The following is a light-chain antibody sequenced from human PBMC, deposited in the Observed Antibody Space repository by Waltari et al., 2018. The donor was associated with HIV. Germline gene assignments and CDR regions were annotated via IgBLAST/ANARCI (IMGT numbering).Light chain of an antibody. V-gene: IGKV1-6*01. CDR1: QAIGND. J-gene: IGKJ1*01. CDR3: LQDYNYPWT. Sequence: AIQMTQSPPSLSAYVGDRVTITCRASQAIGNDLDWYQQKPGKAQKLLIYGASTLQSGVPSRFSGSGSGTDFTLTISRLQPEDFATYFCLQDYNYPWTFGQGTKVEIK. CDR2: GAS.